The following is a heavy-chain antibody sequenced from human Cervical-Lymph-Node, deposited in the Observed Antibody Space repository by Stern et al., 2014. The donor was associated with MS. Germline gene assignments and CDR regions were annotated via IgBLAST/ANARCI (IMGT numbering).Heavy chain of an antibody. J-gene: IGHJ4*02. D-gene: IGHD3-16*01. V-gene: IGHV3-30*03. CDR2: ISYDGSNK. Sequence: QVQLLQSGGGVVQPGRSLRLSCAVSGFTFNHYAMHWVRQAPGKGLERVAVISYDGSNKHYADAVMGRFTISRDNSKNTLSLQMNSLRAEDTAVYYCARADVRGSYALFDYWGQGTLVTVSS. CDR1: GFTFNHYA. CDR3: ARADVRGSYALFDY.